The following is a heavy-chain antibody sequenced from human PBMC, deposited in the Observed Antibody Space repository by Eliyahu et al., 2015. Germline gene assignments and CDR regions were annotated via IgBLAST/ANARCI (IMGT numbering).Heavy chain of an antibody. V-gene: IGHV4-38-2*02. CDR1: GYSINSGYY. D-gene: IGHD2-2*01. Sequence: QVQLQESGPGLVKPSETLSLTCSVSGYSINSGYYWGWIRQPPGRGLEWIGTMCHDGGTYYSPSLRSRVTMSVDTSKNQFSLKLSSVTAADTAVYYCVRERGHCIRTSCYSWFDPWGQGTLVTVPS. CDR2: MCHDGGT. J-gene: IGHJ5*02. CDR3: VRERGHCIRTSCYSWFDP.